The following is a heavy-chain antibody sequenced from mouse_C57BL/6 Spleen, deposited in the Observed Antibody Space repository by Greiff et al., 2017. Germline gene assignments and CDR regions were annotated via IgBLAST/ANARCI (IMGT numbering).Heavy chain of an antibody. CDR3: ARRDYDGGIYFDY. V-gene: IGHV1-19*01. D-gene: IGHD2-3*01. CDR2: INPYNGGT. Sequence: EVQLQQSGPVLVKPGASVKMSCKASGYTFTDYYMNWVKQSHGKSLEWIGVINPYNGGTSYNQKFKGKATLTVDKSSSTAYMELNSLTSEDSAVYYCARRDYDGGIYFDYWGQGTTLTVSS. J-gene: IGHJ2*01. CDR1: GYTFTDYY.